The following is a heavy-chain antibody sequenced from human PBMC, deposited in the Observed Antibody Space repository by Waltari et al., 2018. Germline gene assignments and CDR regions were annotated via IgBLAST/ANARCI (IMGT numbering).Heavy chain of an antibody. D-gene: IGHD6-13*01. CDR2: IKQDGSEK. CDR1: GFTFSSYW. CDR3: AREGYSSKTYYYYMDV. Sequence: EVQLVESGGGLVQPGGSLRLSCAASGFTFSSYWMSWVRQAPGKGLEWVANIKQDGSEKYYVDSVKGRFTISRDNAKNSLYLQMNSLRAEDTAVYYCAREGYSSKTYYYYMDVWGKGTTVTISS. J-gene: IGHJ6*03. V-gene: IGHV3-7*01.